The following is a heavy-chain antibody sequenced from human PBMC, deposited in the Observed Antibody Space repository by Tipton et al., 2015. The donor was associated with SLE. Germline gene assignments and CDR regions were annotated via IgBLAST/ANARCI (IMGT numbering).Heavy chain of an antibody. J-gene: IGHJ5*02. D-gene: IGHD6-13*01. Sequence: SLRLSCAASGFTFSNYWMLWVRQGPGKGLVWVSRINSGGSTTNYADSVKGRFTISRDNAKNTVYLQMNSLRVEDTAVYYCARGGAGGNWFDPWGQGTLVTVSS. CDR1: GFTFSNYW. CDR2: INSGGSTT. V-gene: IGHV3-74*01. CDR3: ARGGAGGNWFDP.